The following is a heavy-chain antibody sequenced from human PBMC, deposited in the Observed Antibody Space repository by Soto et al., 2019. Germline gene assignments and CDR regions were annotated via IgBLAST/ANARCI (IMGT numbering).Heavy chain of an antibody. CDR2: IHYSGST. CDR3: ARHEGHGNVWPLDD. J-gene: IGHJ4*02. Sequence: SVILSITCPASLVCDGTSQSYWPLTRRSPGKGLEWIGNIHYSGSTYYMPSLRSRVTLSVDTSKNQFSLRLTSVTAEDMAVYYCARHEGHGNVWPLDDWGQGILVTVS. D-gene: IGHD2-15*01. V-gene: IGHV4-39*01. CDR1: LVCDGTSQSY.